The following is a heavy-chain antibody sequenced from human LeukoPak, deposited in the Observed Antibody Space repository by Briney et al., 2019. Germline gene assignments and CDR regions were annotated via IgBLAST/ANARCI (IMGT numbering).Heavy chain of an antibody. J-gene: IGHJ4*02. Sequence: PGGPLRLSCAASGFTLSSYWMHWVRQAPGKGLEWVSAISTRGGTTYYADSVKGRFTISRDDSKNTLYLQMNSLRVEDTAVYYCAKDRWVGATISHYFDYWGQGTLVTVSS. CDR1: GFTLSSYW. CDR3: AKDRWVGATISHYFDY. CDR2: ISTRGGTT. V-gene: IGHV3-23*01. D-gene: IGHD1-26*01.